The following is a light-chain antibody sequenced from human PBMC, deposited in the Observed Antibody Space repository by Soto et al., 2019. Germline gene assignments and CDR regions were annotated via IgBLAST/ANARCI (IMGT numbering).Light chain of an antibody. V-gene: IGKV4-1*01. J-gene: IGKJ1*01. CDR2: WAS. CDR1: QSVLYSPNNKNY. Sequence: DIVMTQSPDSLAVSLGERATINCKSSQSVLYSPNNKNYSAWYQHKPGQPPKMLIYWASIRESGVPDRFSGSGSGTDFTLTISSLQSEDVAVYYCQQYYTNSWSFGQGTKVEIK. CDR3: QQYYTNSWS.